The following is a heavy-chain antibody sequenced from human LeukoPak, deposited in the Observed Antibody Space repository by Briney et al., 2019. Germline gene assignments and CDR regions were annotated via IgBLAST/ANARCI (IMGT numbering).Heavy chain of an antibody. V-gene: IGHV3-30*04. D-gene: IGHD4-11*01. CDR2: ISYDGSNK. J-gene: IGHJ4*02. CDR1: GFTFSSYA. CDR3: ARSYYSDYVVDY. Sequence: GGSLRLSCAASGFTFSSYAMHWVRQAPGKGLEWVALISYDGSNKYYADSVKGRFTISRDDSKNTLYLQMNSLRPEDTAVYYCARSYYSDYVVDYWGQGTLVTVSS.